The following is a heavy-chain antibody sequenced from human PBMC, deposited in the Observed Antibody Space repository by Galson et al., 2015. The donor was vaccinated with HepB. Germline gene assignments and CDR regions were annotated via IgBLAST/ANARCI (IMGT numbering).Heavy chain of an antibody. V-gene: IGHV3-30*04. CDR1: GFTFSSYA. Sequence: SLRLSCAASGFTFSSYAMHWVRQAPGKGLEWVAVISYDGSNKYYADSVKGRFTISRDNSKNTLYLQMNSLRAEDTAVYYCARDIAVAGKSYNAFDIWGQGTMVTVSS. CDR2: ISYDGSNK. D-gene: IGHD6-19*01. CDR3: ARDIAVAGKSYNAFDI. J-gene: IGHJ3*02.